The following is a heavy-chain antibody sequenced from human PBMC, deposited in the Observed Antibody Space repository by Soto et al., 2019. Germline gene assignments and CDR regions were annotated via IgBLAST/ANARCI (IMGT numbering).Heavy chain of an antibody. Sequence: QVQLQESGPGLVKPSETLSLTCAVSGVSISSSYWSCIRQSPGREMQLIGYIYYSGSVKYNPSLNRRVNISADLYRNQLSLRVTPVTAADTALYYCARGMYDSSGFSNPFDIWGHGTMVTVSS. V-gene: IGHV4-59*01. D-gene: IGHD3-22*01. CDR1: GVSISSSY. J-gene: IGHJ3*02. CDR3: ARGMYDSSGFSNPFDI. CDR2: IYYSGSV.